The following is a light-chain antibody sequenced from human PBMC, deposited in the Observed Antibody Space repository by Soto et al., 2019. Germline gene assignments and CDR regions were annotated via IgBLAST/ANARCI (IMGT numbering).Light chain of an antibody. J-gene: IGKJ1*01. Sequence: EIGLTQSPGTLSLSPGERATLSCRASQNVDSNYLAWYQQKPGQAPRIIIFGASGRATGIPDRFSGSGSGTEFTLTISSLQPDDFATYYCQQYNSYSRTFGQGTKVDNK. CDR3: QQYNSYSRT. CDR2: GAS. CDR1: QNVDSNY. V-gene: IGKV3-20*01.